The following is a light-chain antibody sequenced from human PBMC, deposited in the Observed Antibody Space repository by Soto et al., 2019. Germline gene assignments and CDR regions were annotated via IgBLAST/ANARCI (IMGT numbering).Light chain of an antibody. CDR3: MQALQTPRT. J-gene: IGKJ1*01. V-gene: IGKV2-28*01. Sequence: DIVMTQSPLSLPVTPGEPASISCRSSQSLLHSNGYNYLDWYLQKPGQSPQLLIYLGSDRASGVPDRFRGSGSGTDFTLKISRVEAEDVGVYYCMQALQTPRTVGQGTKVDIK. CDR2: LGS. CDR1: QSLLHSNGYNY.